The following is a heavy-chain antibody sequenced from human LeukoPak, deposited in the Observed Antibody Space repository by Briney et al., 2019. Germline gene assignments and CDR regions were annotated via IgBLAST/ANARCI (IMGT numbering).Heavy chain of an antibody. CDR1: GFTFSSYS. V-gene: IGHV3-21*01. CDR2: ISISTIYI. Sequence: GGSLRLSCAASGFTFSSYSMNWVRQARGKGVEWVSSISISTIYIYSPSPFNPLFTISRDNPNTSLYLQMTSLRAEDTAVYYCARDSYDFWSGQNWFDPWGQGTLVTVSS. D-gene: IGHD3-3*01. J-gene: IGHJ5*02. CDR3: ARDSYDFWSGQNWFDP.